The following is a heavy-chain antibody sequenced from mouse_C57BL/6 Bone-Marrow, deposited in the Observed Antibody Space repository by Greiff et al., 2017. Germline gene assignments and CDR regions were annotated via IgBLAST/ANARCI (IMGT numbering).Heavy chain of an antibody. CDR1: GFNIKDYY. CDR3: TTRGIWRGFAY. Sequence: VQLQQSGAELVRPGASVKLSCTASGFNIKDYYMHWVKQRPEQGLEWIGRIDPEDGDTDYAPKFQGKATMTADTSSNTAYLQLSSLTSEDTAVYYCTTRGIWRGFAYWGQGTLVTVSA. J-gene: IGHJ3*01. V-gene: IGHV14-1*01. CDR2: IDPEDGDT. D-gene: IGHD1-1*02.